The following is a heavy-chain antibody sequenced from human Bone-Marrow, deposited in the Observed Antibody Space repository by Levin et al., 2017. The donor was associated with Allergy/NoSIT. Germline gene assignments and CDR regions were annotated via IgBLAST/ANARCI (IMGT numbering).Heavy chain of an antibody. CDR2: ISSDGGST. CDR1: GFTFSSYA. D-gene: IGHD3-10*01. CDR3: VKANTFSNYYGSS. J-gene: IGHJ5*02. Sequence: PGGSLRLSCSVSGFTFSSYAMHWVRQPPGKGLEYVSAISSDGGSTYYTDSVKGRFTISRDDSKSTLFLQMSSLRAEDSAVYYCVKANTFSNYYGSSWGQGTLVTVSS. V-gene: IGHV3-64D*06.